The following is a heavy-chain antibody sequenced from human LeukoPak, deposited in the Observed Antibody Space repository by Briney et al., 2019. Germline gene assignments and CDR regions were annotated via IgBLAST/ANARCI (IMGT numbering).Heavy chain of an antibody. CDR2: IYYSGST. Sequence: SETLSLTCTVSGGSISSGGYYWSWIRQHPGKGLEWIGYIYYSGSTYYNPSLKSRVTISVDTSKNQFSLKLSSVTAADTAVYYCARGGYYDFWSGYCDWFDPWGQGTLVTVSS. CDR1: GGSISSGGYY. CDR3: ARGGYYDFWSGYCDWFDP. D-gene: IGHD3-3*01. J-gene: IGHJ5*02. V-gene: IGHV4-31*03.